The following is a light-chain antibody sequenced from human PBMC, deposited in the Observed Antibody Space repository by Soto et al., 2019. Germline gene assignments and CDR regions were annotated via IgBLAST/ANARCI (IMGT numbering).Light chain of an antibody. CDR2: GAS. J-gene: IGKJ4*01. V-gene: IGKV3-15*01. Sequence: VVLTQSPATLSVSPGEGATLSCKASQSVDSRLAWYQQKPGQAPRLLIEGASSRGTDIPARFSGSGSGKEFTLTITSLQSEDFAVYYCQQYSKWHLAFGGGMRVDI. CDR1: QSVDSR. CDR3: QQYSKWHLA.